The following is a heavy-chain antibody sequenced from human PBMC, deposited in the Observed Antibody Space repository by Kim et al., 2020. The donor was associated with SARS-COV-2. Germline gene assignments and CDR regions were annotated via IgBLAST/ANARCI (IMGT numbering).Heavy chain of an antibody. CDR2: IYYSGST. CDR3: AREMDLSSGYYSYGMDV. V-gene: IGHV4-31*03. CDR1: GGSISSGGYY. J-gene: IGHJ6*02. D-gene: IGHD3-22*01. Sequence: SETLSLTCTVSGGSISSGGYYWSWIRQHPGKGLEWIGYIYYSGSTYYNPSLKSRVTISVDTSKNQFSLKLSSVTAADTAVYYCAREMDLSSGYYSYGMDVWGQGTTVTVSS.